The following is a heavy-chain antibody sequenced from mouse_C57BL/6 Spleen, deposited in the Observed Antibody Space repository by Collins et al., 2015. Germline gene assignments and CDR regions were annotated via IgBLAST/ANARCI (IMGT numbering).Heavy chain of an antibody. Sequence: EVQLQQSGPELVKPGASVKISCKASGYTFTDYYMNWVKQSHGKSLEWIGDINPNNGGTSYNQKFKGKATLTVDKSSSTAYMELRSLTSEDSAVYYCARWGYYGSSYNFDYWGQGTTLTVSS. CDR2: INPNNGGT. D-gene: IGHD1-1*01. V-gene: IGHV1-26*01. J-gene: IGHJ2*01. CDR3: ARWGYYGSSYNFDY. CDR1: GYTFTDYY.